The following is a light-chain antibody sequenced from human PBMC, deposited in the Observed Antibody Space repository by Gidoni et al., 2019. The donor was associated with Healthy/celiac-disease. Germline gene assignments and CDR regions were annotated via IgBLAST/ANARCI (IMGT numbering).Light chain of an antibody. Sequence: DIQMTQSPSTLSASVGDRVTITCRASQSISSWLAWYQQKPGQAHKLLIYDASSLESGVPSRFSGSGSGTEFTLTISSLQPDDFATYYCQQYNSYLTFXQXTKLEIK. CDR3: QQYNSYLT. CDR1: QSISSW. CDR2: DAS. J-gene: IGKJ2*01. V-gene: IGKV1-5*01.